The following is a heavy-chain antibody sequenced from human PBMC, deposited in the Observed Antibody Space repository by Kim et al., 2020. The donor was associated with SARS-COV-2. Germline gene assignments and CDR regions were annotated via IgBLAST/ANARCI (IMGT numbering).Heavy chain of an antibody. V-gene: IGHV1-69*13. Sequence: SVKVSCKASGGTFSSYAISWVRQAPGQGLEWMGGIIPIFGTANYAQKFQGRVTITADESTSTAYMELSSLRSEDTAVYYCARDPRFGEYYYYYGMDVWGQGTTVTVSS. J-gene: IGHJ6*02. CDR1: GGTFSSYA. D-gene: IGHD3-10*01. CDR2: IIPIFGTA. CDR3: ARDPRFGEYYYYYGMDV.